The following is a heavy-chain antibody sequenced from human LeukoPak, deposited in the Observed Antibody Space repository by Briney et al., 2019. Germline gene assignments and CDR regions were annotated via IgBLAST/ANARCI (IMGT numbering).Heavy chain of an antibody. CDR2: ITGRSDKT. CDR1: GFNFNKYD. J-gene: IGHJ4*02. D-gene: IGHD6-19*01. V-gene: IGHV3-23*01. CDR3: AKGGWLDD. Sequence: PGGSLGLSCAASGFNFNKYDMTWARQAPGKGLEWVSTITGRSDKTYYTDSVKGRFVTSRDNSKDTLHLQMNSLRAEDTALYYCAKGGWLDDLGQGALVTVSS.